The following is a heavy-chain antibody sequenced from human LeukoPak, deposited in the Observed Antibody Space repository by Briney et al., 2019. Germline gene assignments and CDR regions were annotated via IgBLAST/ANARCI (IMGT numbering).Heavy chain of an antibody. J-gene: IGHJ4*02. CDR1: GFTFSSYA. CDR3: AKSLEIVATILPYFDY. CDR2: ISGSGGST. D-gene: IGHD5-12*01. V-gene: IGHV3-23*01. Sequence: GRSLRLSCAASGFTFSSYAMSWVRQAPGKGLEWVSAISGSGGSTYYADSVKGRFTISRDNSKNTLYLQMNSLRAEDTAVYYCAKSLEIVATILPYFDYWGQGTLVTVSS.